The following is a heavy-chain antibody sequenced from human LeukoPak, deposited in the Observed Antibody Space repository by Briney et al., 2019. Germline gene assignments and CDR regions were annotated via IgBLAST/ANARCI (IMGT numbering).Heavy chain of an antibody. J-gene: IGHJ4*02. V-gene: IGHV4-59*01. CDR1: GGSISNYY. D-gene: IGHD3-22*01. Sequence: SETLSLTCIVSGGSISNYYWSWIRQPPGKGLEWIGYIYYSGSTNYNPSLKSRVTISVDTSKNQFSLKLSSVTAADTAVYYCARDRRDYYGSSGYQYYFDHWGQGTLVTVSS. CDR2: IYYSGST. CDR3: ARDRRDYYGSSGYQYYFDH.